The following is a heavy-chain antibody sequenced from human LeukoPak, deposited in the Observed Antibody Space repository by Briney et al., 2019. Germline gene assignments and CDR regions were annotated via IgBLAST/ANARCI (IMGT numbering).Heavy chain of an antibody. D-gene: IGHD2-2*01. Sequence: PGGSLRLSCAASEFTFSSYWMHWVRQAPGKGLVWVSRISGDGRSTSYADSVKGRFTISRDNAKNTMYLQMKSLRAEDTAVYYCLACYRSIPCYWGQGTLVTVSS. V-gene: IGHV3-74*01. CDR3: LACYRSIPCY. CDR1: EFTFSSYW. J-gene: IGHJ4*02. CDR2: ISGDGRST.